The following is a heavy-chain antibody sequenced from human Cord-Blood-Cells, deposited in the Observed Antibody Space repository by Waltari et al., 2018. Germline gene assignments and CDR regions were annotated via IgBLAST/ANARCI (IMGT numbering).Heavy chain of an antibody. D-gene: IGHD2-2*02. CDR1: GFTFSSYG. J-gene: IGHJ3*02. CDR3: ARGGDIVVVPAAIGDAFDI. Sequence: SLRLSCAASGFTFSSYGMHWVRQAPGKGLEWVAVIWYDGSNKYYADSVKGRFTISRDNSKNTLYLQMNSLRAEDTAVYYCARGGDIVVVPAAIGDAFDIWGQGTMVTVSS. CDR2: IWYDGSNK. V-gene: IGHV3-33*01.